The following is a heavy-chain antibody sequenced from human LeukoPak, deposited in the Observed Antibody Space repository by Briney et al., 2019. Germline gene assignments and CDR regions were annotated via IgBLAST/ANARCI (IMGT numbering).Heavy chain of an antibody. D-gene: IGHD1-26*01. CDR1: GFTFSSYG. J-gene: IGHJ4*02. V-gene: IGHV3-23*01. CDR2: ISGSGGST. Sequence: TGGPLRLSCAASGFTFSSYGMSWVRQAPGKGLEWVSAISGSGGSTYYADSVKGRFTISRDNSKNTLYLQMNSLKTEDTAVYYCTTDDLGAQGRSIDYWGQGTLVTVSS. CDR3: TTDDLGAQGRSIDY.